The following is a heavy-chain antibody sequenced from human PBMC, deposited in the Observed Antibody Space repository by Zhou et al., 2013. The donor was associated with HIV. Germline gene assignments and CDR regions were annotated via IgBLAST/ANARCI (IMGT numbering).Heavy chain of an antibody. CDR2: VNPKIGGT. V-gene: IGHV1-2*02. Sequence: QVQLVQSGPEVRKPGASMRVSCEASGYTFTDYHVHWVRQSPGQGLEWMGWVNPKIGGTFYAQKFQGRITMTAATSVNSAYLDLRRLTPEDTAVYYCARLAQRRDFYDSSGHLDSWGPGTLVTVSS. CDR1: GYTFTDYH. J-gene: IGHJ4*02. CDR3: ARLAQRRDFYDSSGHLDS. D-gene: IGHD3-22*01.